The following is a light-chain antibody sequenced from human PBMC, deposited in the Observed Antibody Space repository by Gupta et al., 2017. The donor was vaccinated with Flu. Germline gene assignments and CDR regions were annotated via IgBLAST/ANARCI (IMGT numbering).Light chain of an antibody. V-gene: IGKV3-20*01. CDR2: GAS. Sequence: EIVLTQSPGTLSLSPRERATLSCRASQSVSSSYLAWYQQKPGQAPRLLIYGASSRATGIPDRFSGSGYGTDFTLTISRLEPEDFAVYYCQQYGSSPQWTFGQGTKVEIK. CDR3: QQYGSSPQWT. CDR1: QSVSSSY. J-gene: IGKJ1*01.